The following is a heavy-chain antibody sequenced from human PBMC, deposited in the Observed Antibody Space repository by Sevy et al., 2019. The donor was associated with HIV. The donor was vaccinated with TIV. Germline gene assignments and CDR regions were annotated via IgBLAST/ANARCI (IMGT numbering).Heavy chain of an antibody. CDR2: IWNDGSNK. V-gene: IGHV3-33*01. CDR3: ARDVRGEGIRPGDLDY. CDR1: GFTFSDYG. D-gene: IGHD3-10*02. Sequence: GGSLRLSYAASGFTFSDYGMRWVRQAPGKGLEWVAVIWNDGSNKYYADSVKGRFTTSRDNSSNTLYLQMNSLRAEDTAVYYCARDVRGEGIRPGDLDYWGQGTLVTVSS. J-gene: IGHJ4*02.